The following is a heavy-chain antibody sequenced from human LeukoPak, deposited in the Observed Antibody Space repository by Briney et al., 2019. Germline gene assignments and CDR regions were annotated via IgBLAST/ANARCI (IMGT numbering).Heavy chain of an antibody. CDR2: TNHSGAT. Sequence: SETRSLTCAVYAGSFGDYYGTWIRHSPREGLGWNGETNHSGATDYNPSLKSRVTISVDTSKNQFSLKVRSVTAADTAVYYCARRVRGVIISFYYYNGMDVWGQGTTVTVSS. D-gene: IGHD3-10*01. V-gene: IGHV4-34*01. CDR1: AGSFGDYY. CDR3: ARRVRGVIISFYYYNGMDV. J-gene: IGHJ6*02.